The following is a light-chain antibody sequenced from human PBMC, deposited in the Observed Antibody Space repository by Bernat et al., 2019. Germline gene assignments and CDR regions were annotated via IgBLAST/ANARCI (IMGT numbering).Light chain of an antibody. Sequence: SSELTQDSAVSVALGQTVRITCQGDSLRSYYASWYQQKPGQAPVVIIYQDDKRPSGIPERFSGSHSGNTATLTISGAQAMDEAEYYCQAWDSSTGVFGGGTRLTVL. CDR1: SLRSYY. CDR3: QAWDSSTGV. CDR2: QDD. V-gene: IGLV3-19*01. J-gene: IGLJ3*02.